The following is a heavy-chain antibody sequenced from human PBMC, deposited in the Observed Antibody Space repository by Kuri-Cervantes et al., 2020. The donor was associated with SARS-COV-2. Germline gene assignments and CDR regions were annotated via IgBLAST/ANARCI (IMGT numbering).Heavy chain of an antibody. V-gene: IGHV3-21*01. J-gene: IGHJ5*02. CDR1: GFTFSSYS. CDR3: ARDRIAAAVLHWFDP. CDR2: ISSSSSYI. Sequence: GESLKISCAASGFTFSSYSMNWVRQAPGEGLEWVSSISSSSSYIYYADSVKGRFTISRDNAKNTLYLQMNNLRAEDTAVYYCARDRIAAAVLHWFDPWGQGTLVTVSS. D-gene: IGHD6-13*01.